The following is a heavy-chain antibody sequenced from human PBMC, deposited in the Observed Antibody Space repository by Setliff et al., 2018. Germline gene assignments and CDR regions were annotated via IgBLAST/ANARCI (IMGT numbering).Heavy chain of an antibody. CDR2: INQDGSET. J-gene: IGHJ4*02. CDR3: ARASKGLYCGSDCFYTFDS. D-gene: IGHD2-21*02. Sequence: GSLRLSCAASGFTFSSHWMTWVRQAPGKGLEWVANINQDGSETYYVDSLKGRFSVSRDNGKNSLYLQMNSLRAEDTAVYYCARASKGLYCGSDCFYTFDSWGPGTLVTSPQ. V-gene: IGHV3-7*01. CDR1: GFTFSSHW.